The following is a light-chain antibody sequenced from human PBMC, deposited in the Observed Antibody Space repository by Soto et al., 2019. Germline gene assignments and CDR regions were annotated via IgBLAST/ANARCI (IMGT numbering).Light chain of an antibody. CDR3: QQYNDWPYT. CDR1: QDIRND. J-gene: IGKJ2*01. V-gene: IGKV1-6*01. Sequence: AIQMTQSPSSLSVSVGDRITITCRASQDIRNDLGWYQQKPGKAPKLLIYGTSNLQSGVPSRFSGSGSGTDFTLTISSLQSEDFAVYYCQQYNDWPYTFGQGTKVDFK. CDR2: GTS.